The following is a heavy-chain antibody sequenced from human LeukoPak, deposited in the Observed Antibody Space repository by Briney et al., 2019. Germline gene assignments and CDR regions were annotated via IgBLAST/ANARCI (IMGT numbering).Heavy chain of an antibody. CDR3: ARDSNGWYGLFDY. CDR1: GYTFTSYA. D-gene: IGHD6-19*01. J-gene: IGHJ4*02. V-gene: IGHV1-3*03. Sequence: ASVKVSCKASGYTFTSYAMHWVRQAPGQRLEWMGWINAGNGNTKYSQEFQGRVTITRDTSASTAYMELSSLRSEDMAVYYCARDSNGWYGLFDYWGQGTLVTVSS. CDR2: INAGNGNT.